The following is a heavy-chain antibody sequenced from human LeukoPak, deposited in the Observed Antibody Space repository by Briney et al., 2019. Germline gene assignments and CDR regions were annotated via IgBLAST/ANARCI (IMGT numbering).Heavy chain of an antibody. D-gene: IGHD3-10*01. CDR3: AKSSLWFGELLSRFDY. CDR2: ISYDGSNK. V-gene: IGHV3-30*18. CDR1: GFTFSSYG. J-gene: IGHJ4*02. Sequence: GGSLRLSCAASGFTFSSYGMHWVRQAPGKGLEWVAVISYDGSNKYYADSVKGRFTISRDNSKNTLCLQMDSLRVEDTAVYYCAKSSLWFGELLSRFDYWGQGTLVTVSS.